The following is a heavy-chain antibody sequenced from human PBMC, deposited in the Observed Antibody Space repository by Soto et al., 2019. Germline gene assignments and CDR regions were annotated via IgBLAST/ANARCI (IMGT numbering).Heavy chain of an antibody. Sequence: QVQLVESGGGVVQPGRSLRLSCAASGITFSSYAMHWVRQAPGKGLEWVAVISYDGSNKYYADSVKGRFTISRDNSKNTRYLQMNSLRAEDTAVYYCARELERLFDYWGQGTLVTVSS. CDR2: ISYDGSNK. CDR3: ARELERLFDY. J-gene: IGHJ4*02. D-gene: IGHD1-1*01. CDR1: GITFSSYA. V-gene: IGHV3-30-3*01.